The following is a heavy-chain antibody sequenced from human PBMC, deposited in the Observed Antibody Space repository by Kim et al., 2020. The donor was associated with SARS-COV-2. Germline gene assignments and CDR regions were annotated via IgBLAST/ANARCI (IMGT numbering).Heavy chain of an antibody. CDR1: GFTFDDYA. D-gene: IGHD1-7*01. J-gene: IGHJ5*02. V-gene: IGHV3-9*01. CDR2: ISWNSGSI. CDR3: AKGSDNWNYILPGFDP. Sequence: GGSLRLSCAASGFTFDDYAMHWVRQAPGKGLEWVSGISWNSGSIGYADSVKGRFTISRDNAKNSLYLQMNSLRAEDTALYYCAKGSDNWNYILPGFDPWGQGTLVTVSS.